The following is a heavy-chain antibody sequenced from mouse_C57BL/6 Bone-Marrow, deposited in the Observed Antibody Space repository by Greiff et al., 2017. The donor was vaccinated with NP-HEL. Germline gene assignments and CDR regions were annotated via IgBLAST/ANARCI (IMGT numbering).Heavy chain of an antibody. Sequence: QVQLQQPGAELVRPGTSVKLSCKASGYTFTSYWMHWVKQRPGQGLEWIGVIDPSDSYTNYNQKFKGKATLTVATSSSTAYMQLSSLTSEDSAVYYCARITTVVAKGYAMDYWGQGTSVTVSS. CDR2: IDPSDSYT. CDR3: ARITTVVAKGYAMDY. V-gene: IGHV1-59*01. D-gene: IGHD1-1*01. CDR1: GYTFTSYW. J-gene: IGHJ4*01.